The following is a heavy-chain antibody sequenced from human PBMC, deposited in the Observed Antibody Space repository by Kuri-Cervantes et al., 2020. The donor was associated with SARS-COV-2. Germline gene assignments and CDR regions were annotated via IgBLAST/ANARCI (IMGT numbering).Heavy chain of an antibody. V-gene: IGHV3-11*01. J-gene: IGHJ5*02. D-gene: IGHD6-6*01. CDR2: ISSSGSTI. CDR3: ARLAVAARTNWFDP. Sequence: GESLKISCAASGFTFSDYYMSWIRQAPGKGLEWVSYISSSGSTIYYADSVKGRFTISRDNAKNSLYLQMNSLRAEDTAVYYCARLAVAARTNWFDPWGQGTLVTVSS. CDR1: GFTFSDYY.